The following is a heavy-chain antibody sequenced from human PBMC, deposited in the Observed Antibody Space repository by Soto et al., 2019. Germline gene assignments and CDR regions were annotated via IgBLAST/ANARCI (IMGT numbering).Heavy chain of an antibody. CDR2: ISAAGDP. Sequence: EVQLVESGGGLVQPGGSLRLSCEASGFTFRNYDMHWVRQGTGKVLEWVSGISAAGDPDYADSVEGRFTISRENAQNSFFLQMNRLRVGDTAVYYCARTDRDFYGLDVWGQGTTVIVSS. J-gene: IGHJ6*02. CDR1: GFTFRNYD. V-gene: IGHV3-13*05. CDR3: ARTDRDFYGLDV.